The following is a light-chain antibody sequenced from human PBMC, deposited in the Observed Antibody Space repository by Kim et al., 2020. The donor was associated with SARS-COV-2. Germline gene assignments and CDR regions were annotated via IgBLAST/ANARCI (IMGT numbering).Light chain of an antibody. V-gene: IGLV1-47*01. CDR1: STNIKDNF. J-gene: IGLJ3*02. Sequence: GTPVQRVTIACSGGSTNIKDNFVCWYQHLPGTAPKLLIYRDNQRPSGVPDRFSGSKSGTSASLAISGLRSEDEADYYCCSYAGSWVFGGGTQLTVL. CDR2: RDN. CDR3: CSYAGSWV.